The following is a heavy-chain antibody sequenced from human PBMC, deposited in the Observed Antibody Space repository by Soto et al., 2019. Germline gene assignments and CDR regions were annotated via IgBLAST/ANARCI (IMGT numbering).Heavy chain of an antibody. V-gene: IGHV4-59*01. CDR3: ARGLAAMVSPFDY. D-gene: IGHD2-2*01. CDR2: IYYSGST. CDR1: GGSISSYY. Sequence: SETLSLTCTVSGGSISSYYWSWIRQPPGKGLEWIGYIYYSGSTNYNPSLKSRVTISVDTSKNQFSLKLSSVTAADTAVYYCARGLAAMVSPFDYWGQGTLVTVSS. J-gene: IGHJ4*02.